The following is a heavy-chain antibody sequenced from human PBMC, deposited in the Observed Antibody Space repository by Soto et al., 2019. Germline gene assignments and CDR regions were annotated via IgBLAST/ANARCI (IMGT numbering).Heavy chain of an antibody. CDR3: ARQAGGGRHYYGMDV. Sequence: SSETLSLTCTVSGGSISSSNYFWDWIRQPPGKGLEWIANIYYSGNTYYNPSLKSRITISVDTSKNYFSLNLSSVTAADTAVYYCARQAGGGRHYYGMDVWGQGTTVTVSS. V-gene: IGHV4-39*01. CDR1: GGSISSSNYF. J-gene: IGHJ6*02. CDR2: IYYSGNT. D-gene: IGHD2-15*01.